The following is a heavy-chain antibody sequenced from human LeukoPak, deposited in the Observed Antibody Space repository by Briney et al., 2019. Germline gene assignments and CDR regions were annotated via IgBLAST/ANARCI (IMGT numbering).Heavy chain of an antibody. CDR2: ISSDATNK. CDR3: AKLGQIRHFDFVNWFDS. J-gene: IGHJ5*01. CDR1: GFTFSRFA. Sequence: GGSLRLSCVASGFTFSRFAMHWVRQAPGKGPEWVSLISSDATNKYYADSVKGRFTLSRDNSRNTLYLQMNSLRAEDTAVYYCAKLGQIRHFDFVNWFDSWGQGTLVIVSS. V-gene: IGHV3-30*18. D-gene: IGHD3-9*01.